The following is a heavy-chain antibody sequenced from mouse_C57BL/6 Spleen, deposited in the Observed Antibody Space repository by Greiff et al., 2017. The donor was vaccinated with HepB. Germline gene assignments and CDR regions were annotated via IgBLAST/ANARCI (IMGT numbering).Heavy chain of an antibody. CDR1: GYAFTNYL. V-gene: IGHV1-54*01. D-gene: IGHD2-4*01. CDR2: INPGSGGT. Sequence: QVHVKQSGAELVRPGTSVKLSCKASGYAFTNYLIEWVKQRPGQGLEWIGVINPGSGGTNYNEKFKGKATLTADKSSSTAYMQLSSLTSEDSAVYFCARSPIYYDYDRRFAYWGQGTLVTVSA. CDR3: ARSPIYYDYDRRFAY. J-gene: IGHJ3*01.